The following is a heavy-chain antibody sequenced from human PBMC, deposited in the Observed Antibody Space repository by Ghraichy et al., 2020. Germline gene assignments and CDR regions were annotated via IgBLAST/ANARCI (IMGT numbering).Heavy chain of an antibody. J-gene: IGHJ4*02. CDR3: ARGYRRFDY. CDR2: IYHSGST. D-gene: IGHD1-14*01. CDR1: GYSISSGYY. V-gene: IGHV4-38-2*02. Sequence: SETLSLTCTVSGYSISSGYYWGWIRQPPGKGLEWIGSIYHSGSTYYNPSLKSRVTISVDTSKNQFSLKLSSVTAADTAVYYCARGYRRFDYWGQGTLVTVSS.